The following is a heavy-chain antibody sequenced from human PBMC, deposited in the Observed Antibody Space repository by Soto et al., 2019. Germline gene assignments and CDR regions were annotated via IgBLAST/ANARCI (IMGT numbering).Heavy chain of an antibody. J-gene: IGHJ4*02. V-gene: IGHV4-31*03. Sequence: QVQLQESGPGLVKPSQTLSLTCTVSGGSISRSGYFCSWIRQHPGKGLEWIGYIYDSGRTYYNPSLKRRVSLSVDTSKNQFSLNLTSVTAADTAMYYCARSSRSYFDYWGQGTLVTVSS. CDR2: IYDSGRT. CDR1: GGSISRSGYF. CDR3: ARSSRSYFDY.